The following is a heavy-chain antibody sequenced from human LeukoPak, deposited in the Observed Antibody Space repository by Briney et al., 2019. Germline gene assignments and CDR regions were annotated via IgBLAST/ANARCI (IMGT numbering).Heavy chain of an antibody. CDR3: ARVVRRVWGRGSSYFDY. Sequence: ASVKVSCKASGYTFTGYYMHWVRQAPGQGLEWMGWINPNSGDTNYAQKFQGRVTMTRDTSISTAHMELSRLRSDDTAVYYCARVVRRVWGRGSSYFDYWGQGTLVTVSS. CDR1: GYTFTGYY. D-gene: IGHD3-16*01. J-gene: IGHJ4*02. V-gene: IGHV1-2*02. CDR2: INPNSGDT.